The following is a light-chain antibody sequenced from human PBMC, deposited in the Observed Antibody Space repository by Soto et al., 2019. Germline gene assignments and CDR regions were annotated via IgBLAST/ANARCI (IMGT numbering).Light chain of an antibody. CDR1: SSDVGGYNY. J-gene: IGLJ1*01. CDR2: DVS. V-gene: IGLV2-14*01. Sequence: QSALTQPASVSGSPGQSITISCTATSSDVGGYNYVSWYQRHPGKATKLMISDVSNRPSGVSNRFSGSKSGNTASLTISGLQAEDEADYYCSSYTSSSTPYVFGTGTKVTVL. CDR3: SSYTSSSTPYV.